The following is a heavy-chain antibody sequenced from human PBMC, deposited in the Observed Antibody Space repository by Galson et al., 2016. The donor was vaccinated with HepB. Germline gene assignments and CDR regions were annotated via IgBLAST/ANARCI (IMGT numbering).Heavy chain of an antibody. CDR3: GRDYPTMTDRYPYHVDV. CDR1: GFTLSSSA. D-gene: IGHD4-17*01. J-gene: IGHJ6*04. Sequence: SLRLSCAASGFTLSSSAMTWVRQAPGRGLEWVSAITETGSFAYYAASVRGRFTLSRDTSTNTVYRQMNYLRADDTALYYCGRDYPTMTDRYPYHVDVWGKGTAVTVSS. V-gene: IGHV3-23*01. CDR2: ITETGSFA.